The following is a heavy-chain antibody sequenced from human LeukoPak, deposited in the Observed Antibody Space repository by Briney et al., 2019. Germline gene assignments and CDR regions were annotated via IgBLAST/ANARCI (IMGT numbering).Heavy chain of an antibody. V-gene: IGHV3-23*01. J-gene: IGHJ4*02. CDR1: GFTFSSYW. CDR2: ISGSGVST. CDR3: AKDERNWNYNLASQTYD. Sequence: GGSLRLSCAASGFTFSSYWMYWVRQAPGKGLEWVSAISGSGVSTYYADSVKGRFTVSRDNSKNTLYLQMSSLRAEDTAVYYCAKDERNWNYNLASQTYDWGQGTLVTVSS. D-gene: IGHD1-7*01.